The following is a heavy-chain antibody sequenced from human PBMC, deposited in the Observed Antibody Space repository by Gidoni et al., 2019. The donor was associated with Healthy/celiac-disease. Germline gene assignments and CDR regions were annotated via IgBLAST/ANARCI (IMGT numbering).Heavy chain of an antibody. V-gene: IGHV4-34*01. CDR2: INHSGST. CDR1: GGSFSGYY. CDR3: AREENILTGYYKD. D-gene: IGHD3-9*01. Sequence: QVQLQQWCAGLLKPSETLSLTCAVYGGSFSGYYWSWIRQPPGKGLEWIGEINHSGSTNYNPSLKSRVTISVDTSKNQFSLKLSSVTAADTAVYYCAREENILTGYYKDWGQGTLVTVSS. J-gene: IGHJ4*02.